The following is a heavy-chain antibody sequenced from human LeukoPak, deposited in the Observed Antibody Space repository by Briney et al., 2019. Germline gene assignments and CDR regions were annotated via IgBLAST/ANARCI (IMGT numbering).Heavy chain of an antibody. J-gene: IGHJ4*02. CDR1: GGSISSGGYY. CDR2: IYHSGST. V-gene: IGHV4-30-2*01. CDR3: ARQSRESYSIYIDY. D-gene: IGHD1-26*01. Sequence: SETLSLTCTVSGGSISSGGYYWSWIRQPPGKGLEWIGYIYHSGSTYYNPSLKSRVTISVDRSKNQFSLKLSSVTAADTAVYYCARQSRESYSIYIDYWGQGTLVTVSS.